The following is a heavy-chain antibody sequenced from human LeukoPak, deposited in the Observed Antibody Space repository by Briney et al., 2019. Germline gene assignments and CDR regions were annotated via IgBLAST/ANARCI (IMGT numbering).Heavy chain of an antibody. D-gene: IGHD4-17*01. Sequence: GGSLRLSCAVSGFTFSNNYMSWVRQAPGEGLEWVSIIYSGGDTYYADSVKGRFAISRDNSKNTLDLQMNRLRADDTAVYYCATAPSVFDYWGQGTLVTVSS. V-gene: IGHV3-66*01. CDR2: IYSGGDT. J-gene: IGHJ4*02. CDR1: GFTFSNNY. CDR3: ATAPSVFDY.